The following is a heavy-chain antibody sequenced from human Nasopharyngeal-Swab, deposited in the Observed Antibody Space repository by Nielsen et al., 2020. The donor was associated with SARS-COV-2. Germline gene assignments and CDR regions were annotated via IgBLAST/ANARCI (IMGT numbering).Heavy chain of an antibody. CDR3: ARDLSTYYDILTGYYGCFDY. CDR2: INTNTGNP. D-gene: IGHD3-9*01. CDR1: GYTFTSYA. V-gene: IGHV7-4-1*02. Sequence: ASVKVSCKASGYTFTSYAMHWVRQAPGQGLEWMGWINTNTGNPTYAQGFTGRFVFSLDTSVSTAYLQISSLKAEDTAVYYCARDLSTYYDILTGYYGCFDYWGQGTLVTVSS. J-gene: IGHJ4*02.